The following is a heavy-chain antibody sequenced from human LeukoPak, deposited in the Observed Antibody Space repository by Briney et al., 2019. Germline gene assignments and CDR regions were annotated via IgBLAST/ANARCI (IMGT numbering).Heavy chain of an antibody. CDR3: ARGGYYYDSSGYLGTIDY. CDR2: INPSGGST. D-gene: IGHD3-22*01. V-gene: IGHV1-46*01. J-gene: IGHJ4*02. Sequence: GASVKVSCKASGYTFSGYYMHWVRQAHGQGLEWMGIINPSGGSTSYAQRFQGRVTMTRDTSTSTVYMELSSLRSEDTAVYYCARGGYYYDSSGYLGTIDYWVQGTLVTVSS. CDR1: GYTFSGYY.